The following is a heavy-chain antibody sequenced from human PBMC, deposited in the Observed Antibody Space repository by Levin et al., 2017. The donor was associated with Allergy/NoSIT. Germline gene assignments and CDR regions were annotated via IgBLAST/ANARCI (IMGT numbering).Heavy chain of an antibody. CDR2: INPNSGAT. Sequence: GASVKVSCKASGYRFIAYYIHWVRQAPGQGLEFMGWINPNSGATRYAQRFQGWVTLTRDTSINTAYLQMGRLTFDDTAVYYCATLGAGAFDNWGQGTLVAVSS. CDR1: GYRFIAYY. J-gene: IGHJ4*02. V-gene: IGHV1-2*04. CDR3: ATLGAGAFDN. D-gene: IGHD3-16*01.